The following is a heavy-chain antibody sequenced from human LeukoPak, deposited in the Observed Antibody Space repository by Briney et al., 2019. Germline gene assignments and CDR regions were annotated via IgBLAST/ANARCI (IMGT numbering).Heavy chain of an antibody. CDR2: SYHDETA. CDR3: ARADTSGSSSSDAFDV. V-gene: IGHV4-4*02. CDR1: GGSISSNNW. Sequence: PSGTLSLTCAVSGGSISSNNWWGWVRQPPGKGLEWIGESYHDETANYSPSLKSRVTISVDKSNNHFSLKLSAVTAADTAVYYCARADTSGSSSSDAFDVWGQGTMVTVSS. J-gene: IGHJ3*01. D-gene: IGHD3-10*01.